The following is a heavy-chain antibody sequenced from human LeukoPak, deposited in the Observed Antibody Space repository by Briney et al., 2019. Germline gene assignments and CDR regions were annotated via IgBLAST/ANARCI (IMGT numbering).Heavy chain of an antibody. D-gene: IGHD2-15*01. Sequence: SQTLSLTCTVSGGSMSSSYHYWNWIRQPAGKGLEWIGRMYTSGDTTYNPSLQGRVTISIDTSKSQFSLKLSSVTAADTAVYYCARTFCSGGNCYHFDSWGQGILVTVSS. V-gene: IGHV4-61*02. CDR1: GGSMSSSYHY. J-gene: IGHJ4*02. CDR2: MYTSGDT. CDR3: ARTFCSGGNCYHFDS.